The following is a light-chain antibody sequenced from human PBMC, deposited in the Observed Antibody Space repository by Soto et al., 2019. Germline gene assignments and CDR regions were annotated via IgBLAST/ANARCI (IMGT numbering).Light chain of an antibody. CDR1: KNDIGVYDL. V-gene: IGLV2-8*01. J-gene: IGLJ1*01. CDR2: EIN. Sequence: QSVLTQPPSASGSPGQSVTISCTGTKNDIGVYDLVSWYQQHPGKAPKLMIYEINKRPSGVPDRFSGSKSGNTASLTVSGLQAEDEADYYCSSFAGSNNFPYVFGTGTKVTVL. CDR3: SSFAGSNNFPYV.